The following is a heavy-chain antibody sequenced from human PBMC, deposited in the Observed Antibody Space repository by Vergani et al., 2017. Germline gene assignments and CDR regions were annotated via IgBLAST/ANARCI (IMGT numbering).Heavy chain of an antibody. V-gene: IGHV3-21*01. J-gene: IGHJ4*02. CDR1: GFTFSSYS. Sequence: EVQLVESGGGLVKPGGSLRLSCAASGFTFSSYSMNWVRQAPGKGLGWVSSINSSSSYIYYADSMKGRFTIARDNAKNSLYLQMNSLRAEDTAVYYCARETAGRWIQRRFDYWGQGTLVTVSS. CDR2: INSSSSYI. CDR3: ARETAGRWIQRRFDY. D-gene: IGHD5-24*01.